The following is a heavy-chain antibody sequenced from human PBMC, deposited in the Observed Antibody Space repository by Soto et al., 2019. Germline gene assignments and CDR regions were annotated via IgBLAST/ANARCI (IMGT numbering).Heavy chain of an antibody. D-gene: IGHD3-10*01. CDR3: AMWSYPDX. V-gene: IGHV3-23*01. CDR2: ISGSDGKT. Sequence: PGGSLRLSCAASGFSFGSYALSWVRQAPGKGLEWVSTISGSDGKTFYADSVKGRFSISRDTSQNTLYLQMNSLRADDTAIYYCAMWSYPDXWGQGTRVTVS. J-gene: IGHJ4*02. CDR1: GFSFGSYA.